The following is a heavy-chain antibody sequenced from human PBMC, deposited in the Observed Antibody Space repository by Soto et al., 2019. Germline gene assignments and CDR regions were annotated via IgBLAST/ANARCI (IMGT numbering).Heavy chain of an antibody. CDR2: IYYSGGT. CDR1: GGSISSGGYY. Sequence: QVQLQESGPGLVKPSQTLSLTCTVSGGSISSGGYYWSWIRQHPGKGLEWIGYIYYSGGTYYNPSLKLRFTMSVDTYKNRFSLRLSSVTAADTAVYYCARVGGIKWFDPWGQGTLVTVSS. J-gene: IGHJ5*02. CDR3: ARVGGIKWFDP. V-gene: IGHV4-31*03.